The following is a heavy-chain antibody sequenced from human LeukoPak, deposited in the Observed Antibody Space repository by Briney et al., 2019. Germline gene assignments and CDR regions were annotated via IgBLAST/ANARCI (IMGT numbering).Heavy chain of an antibody. CDR2: IYFSGST. D-gene: IGHD1-26*01. V-gene: IGHV4-59*08. Sequence: PSETLSLTCTVSGGSISTYFWSWLRQSPWKGLDWIGHIYFSGSTIYNPSLKSRVTISVDTSKNKFSLKLSSVTAADTAVYYCARHKTGGTYPLDYWGQGTLVTVSS. CDR1: GGSISTYF. J-gene: IGHJ4*02. CDR3: ARHKTGGTYPLDY.